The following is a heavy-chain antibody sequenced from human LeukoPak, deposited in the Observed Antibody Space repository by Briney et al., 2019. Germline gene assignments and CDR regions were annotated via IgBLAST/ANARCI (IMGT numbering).Heavy chain of an antibody. J-gene: IGHJ4*02. CDR2: IPNDGSKT. D-gene: IGHD5-18*01. CDR3: ANERGYNYGYSFDY. Sequence: GGSLRLSCAASGFSFSSYAMHWVRQAPGKGLEWVAAIPNDGSKTYYADSVKGRFTISRDNSKNTLYLQMNSPRAEDTAVYYCANERGYNYGYSFDYWGQGTLVTVSS. V-gene: IGHV3-30-3*02. CDR1: GFSFSSYA.